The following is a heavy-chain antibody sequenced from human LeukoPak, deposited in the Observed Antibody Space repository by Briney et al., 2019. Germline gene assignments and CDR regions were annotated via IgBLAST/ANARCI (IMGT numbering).Heavy chain of an antibody. V-gene: IGHV3-11*04. CDR1: GFTVSSNY. D-gene: IGHD5-12*01. CDR3: ARGYSSYYPDAFDI. Sequence: NPGGSLRLSCAASGFTVSSNYMSWVRQAPGRGLGGISYMSFSGSTIYYADSVKGRFTISRDNAKNSPHLQMNSLRAEDTAVYYCARGYSSYYPDAFDIWGQGTMVTVSS. J-gene: IGHJ3*02. CDR2: MSFSGSTI.